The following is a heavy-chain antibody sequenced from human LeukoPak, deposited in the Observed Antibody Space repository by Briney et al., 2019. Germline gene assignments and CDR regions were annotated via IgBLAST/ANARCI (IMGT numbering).Heavy chain of an antibody. CDR3: ARGVGGVREGFDI. J-gene: IGHJ3*02. CDR2: IFTGGSS. Sequence: SETLSLTCTVSGGSVSSESYHWTWIRQPPGKGLEWIAYIFTGGSSYYNPSLKSRVTISVDTSKNQFSLKLNSVTAADTAQYQCARGVGGVREGFDIWGQGTMVTVSS. CDR1: GGSVSSESYH. D-gene: IGHD3-16*01. V-gene: IGHV4-61*01.